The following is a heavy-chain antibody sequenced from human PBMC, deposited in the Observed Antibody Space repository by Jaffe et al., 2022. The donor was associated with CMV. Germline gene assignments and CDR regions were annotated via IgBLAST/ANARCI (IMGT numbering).Heavy chain of an antibody. J-gene: IGHJ2*01. V-gene: IGHV4-59*08. CDR2: IYYSGST. CDR3: ARHGDDWVYGDYGFWYFDL. CDR1: GGSISSYY. Sequence: QVQLQESGPGLVKPSETLSLTCTVSGGSISSYYWSWIRQPPGKGLEWIGYIYYSGSTNYNPSLKSRVTISVDTSKNQFSLKLSSVTAADTAVYYCARHGDDWVYGDYGFWYFDLWGRGTLVTVSS. D-gene: IGHD4-17*01.